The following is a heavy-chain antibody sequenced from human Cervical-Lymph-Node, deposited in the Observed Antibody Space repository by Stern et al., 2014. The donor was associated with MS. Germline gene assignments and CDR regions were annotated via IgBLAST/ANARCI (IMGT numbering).Heavy chain of an antibody. V-gene: IGHV1-18*01. CDR3: TRVSNYYGSGGYFDY. D-gene: IGHD3-10*01. CDR1: GYTFTNYA. J-gene: IGHJ4*02. CDR2: ISPYNRNT. Sequence: QVQLVQSGAEVKTPGASVKVSCKTFGYTFTNYAINWVRQAPGQGLEWMGWISPYNRNTDYAQNLQGRVIMTTDTSTSTAYMELRGLRSDDTAVYYCTRVSNYYGSGGYFDYWGQGTLVTVSS.